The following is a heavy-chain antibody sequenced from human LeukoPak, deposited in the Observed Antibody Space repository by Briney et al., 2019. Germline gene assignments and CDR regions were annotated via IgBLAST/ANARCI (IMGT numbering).Heavy chain of an antibody. D-gene: IGHD2-15*01. CDR3: ARDRTYCSGGRCYDLFDL. J-gene: IGHJ3*01. CDR2: INRDGSEN. CDR1: AFTFSSYW. Sequence: GGSLRLSCAASAFTFSSYWMTWVRQAPGEGLEWGANINRDGSENNLVASVKGRFIIPSDSAKNSLYLQMDRLRAESAAVYYCARDRTYCSGGRCYDLFDLWAQGPMVTVSS. V-gene: IGHV3-7*01.